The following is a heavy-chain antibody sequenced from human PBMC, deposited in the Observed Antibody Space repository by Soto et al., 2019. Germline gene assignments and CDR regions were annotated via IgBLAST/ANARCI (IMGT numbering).Heavy chain of an antibody. CDR1: GGFLSESY. Sequence: SETLSLTCAVYGGFLSESYWTWIRQPPGKGLEWIGEINHVGGTNYNPSLKSRVTMSVDTSQNQFSLRLISVTAADTAMYFCVRIRYQLPSSVLWLDPWGQGTPVTAPQ. D-gene: IGHD3-16*01. J-gene: IGHJ5*02. CDR3: VRIRYQLPSSVLWLDP. V-gene: IGHV4-34*01. CDR2: INHVGGT.